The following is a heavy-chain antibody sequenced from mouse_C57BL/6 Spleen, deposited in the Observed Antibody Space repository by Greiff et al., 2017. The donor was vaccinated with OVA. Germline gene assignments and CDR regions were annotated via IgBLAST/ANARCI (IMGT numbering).Heavy chain of an antibody. D-gene: IGHD2-12*01. J-gene: IGHJ4*01. CDR2: INPSTGGT. CDR3: ARLRRKGSYAMDY. CDR1: GYSFTGYY. Sequence: VHVKQSGPELVKPGASVKISCKASGYSFTGYYMNWVKQSPEKSLEWIGEINPSTGGTTYNQKFKAKATLTVDKSSSTAYMQLKSLTSEDSAVYYCARLRRKGSYAMDYWGQGTSVTVSS. V-gene: IGHV1-42*01.